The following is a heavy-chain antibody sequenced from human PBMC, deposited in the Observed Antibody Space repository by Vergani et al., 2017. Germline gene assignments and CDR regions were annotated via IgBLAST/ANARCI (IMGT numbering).Heavy chain of an antibody. CDR2: IYTSGST. Sequence: QVQLQESGPGLVKPSQTLSLTCTVSGGSISSGSYYWSWIRQPAGKGLEWIGRIYTSGSTNYNPSLKSRVTMSVDTSKNQFSLKLSSVTAADTAVYYCGRDKRGYCSSTSCYAPFGYWGQGTLVTVSS. V-gene: IGHV4-61*02. CDR1: GGSISSGSYY. D-gene: IGHD2-2*01. J-gene: IGHJ4*02. CDR3: GRDKRGYCSSTSCYAPFGY.